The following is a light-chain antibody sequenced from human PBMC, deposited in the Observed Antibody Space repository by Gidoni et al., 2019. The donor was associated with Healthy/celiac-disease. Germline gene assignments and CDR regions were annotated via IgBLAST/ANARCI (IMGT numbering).Light chain of an antibody. CDR3: QQYGSWWT. J-gene: IGKJ1*01. Sequence: EFVLTQSPGTLSLSPGERATLSCRASQSVSSSYLAWYQQKPGQAPRLLIYGASGRATGIPDRYSGSGSGTDFTLTISRLEPEDFAVYYCQQYGSWWTFGQGTKVEIK. CDR2: GAS. CDR1: QSVSSSY. V-gene: IGKV3-20*01.